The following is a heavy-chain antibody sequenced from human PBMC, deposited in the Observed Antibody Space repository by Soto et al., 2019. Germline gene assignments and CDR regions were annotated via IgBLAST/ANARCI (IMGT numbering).Heavy chain of an antibody. Sequence: QITLKESGPTLVKPTQTLTLTCTFSGFSLSTSGVGVGWIRQPPGKALEWLALIYWDDDKRYSPSLKSRLTNTKDPSKHQVVLTMTNMDPVDTATYYCAHSGQWLVFPSSWFDYWGQGTLVTVSS. V-gene: IGHV2-5*02. CDR2: IYWDDDK. D-gene: IGHD6-19*01. CDR1: GFSLSTSGVG. CDR3: AHSGQWLVFPSSWFDY. J-gene: IGHJ4*02.